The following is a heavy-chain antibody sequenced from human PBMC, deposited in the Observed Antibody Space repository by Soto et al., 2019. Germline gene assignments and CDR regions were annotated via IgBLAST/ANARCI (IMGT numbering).Heavy chain of an antibody. CDR2: ISNSDDVG. CDR1: GFNFTNQV. V-gene: IGHV3-23*01. D-gene: IGHD1-26*01. CDR3: AKTVGATKLEDY. J-gene: IGHJ4*02. Sequence: EVQVLESGGALAQPTGSLRLSCSASGFNFTNQVINWVRQAPGKGLEWVSSISNSDDVGFYADSVRGRFIVSRDISTNSVFLQMNFLRVEDTAIYYCAKTVGATKLEDYWGQGTLVTVSS.